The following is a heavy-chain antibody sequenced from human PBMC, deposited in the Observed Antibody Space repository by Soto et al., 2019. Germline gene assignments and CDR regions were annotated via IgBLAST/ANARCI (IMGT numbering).Heavy chain of an antibody. Sequence: SVKVSCKASGGTFSSYAISWVRQAPGQGLEWMGGVIPIFGTANYAQKFQGRVTITADESTSTAYMELSSLRSEDTAVYYCARDLSTIIAVAGTYQPGPFDYWGQGTLVTVSS. CDR1: GGTFSSYA. CDR2: VIPIFGTA. V-gene: IGHV1-69*13. D-gene: IGHD6-19*01. J-gene: IGHJ4*02. CDR3: ARDLSTIIAVAGTYQPGPFDY.